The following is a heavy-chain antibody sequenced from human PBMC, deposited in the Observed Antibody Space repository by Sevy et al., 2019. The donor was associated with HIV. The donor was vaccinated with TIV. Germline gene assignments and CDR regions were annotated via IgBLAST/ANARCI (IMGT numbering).Heavy chain of an antibody. CDR1: GGSISAYH. V-gene: IGHV4-59*01. CDR2: IHYTGST. J-gene: IGHJ5*02. Sequence: ETLSLTCTVSGGSISAYHWSWIRQPPGKGLEWIGYIHYTGSTKYNPSLESRVTISVDTSRNQFSLKLSSVTAADTAVYYCARAPPVRSGDDSLNWFAPWGQGTLVTVSS. CDR3: ARAPPVRSGDDSLNWFAP. D-gene: IGHD5-12*01.